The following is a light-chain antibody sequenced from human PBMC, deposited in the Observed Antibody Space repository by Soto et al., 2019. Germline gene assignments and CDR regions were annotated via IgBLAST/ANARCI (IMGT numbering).Light chain of an antibody. CDR1: SSDVGGYNY. V-gene: IGLV2-8*01. Sequence: QSALTQPPSASVSPGQSVTISCTGTSSDVGGYNYVSWCQQHPGKAPKLIIYEVTKRPSGVPDRFSGSKSGNTASLTVSGLQAEDEPDYYCSSYAGSNNVLFGGGTKLTVL. CDR2: EVT. CDR3: SSYAGSNNVL. J-gene: IGLJ2*01.